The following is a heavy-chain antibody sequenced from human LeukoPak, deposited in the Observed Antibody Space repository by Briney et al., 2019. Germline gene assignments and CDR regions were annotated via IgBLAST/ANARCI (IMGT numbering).Heavy chain of an antibody. CDR3: ARDLSRVYAIPYYYYYGMDV. CDR2: ISYDGSNK. J-gene: IGHJ6*02. D-gene: IGHD2-8*01. Sequence: GGSLRLSCAAPGFTFRSYAMPWVRPPPAKGLASVAVISYDGSNKYYAASVKGRFTISRDNSKNTLYLQMNSLRAEDTAVYYCARDLSRVYAIPYYYYYGMDVWGQGTTVTVSS. CDR1: GFTFRSYA. V-gene: IGHV3-30-3*01.